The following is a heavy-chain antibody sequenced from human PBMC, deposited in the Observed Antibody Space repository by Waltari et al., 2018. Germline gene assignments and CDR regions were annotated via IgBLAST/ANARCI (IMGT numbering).Heavy chain of an antibody. J-gene: IGHJ3*01. Sequence: EVQLVESGGGLVQPGGSMRLSCVASGFTSRDNWMSWVRQAAGKGPEWVANIKQDGSEKYYVDSVKGRFTISRDNAKNSLYLQMSSLRAEDTAVYYCARDYAYGFDLWGQGILVTVSS. CDR3: ARDYAYGFDL. CDR1: GFTSRDNW. CDR2: IKQDGSEK. V-gene: IGHV3-7*01. D-gene: IGHD3-16*01.